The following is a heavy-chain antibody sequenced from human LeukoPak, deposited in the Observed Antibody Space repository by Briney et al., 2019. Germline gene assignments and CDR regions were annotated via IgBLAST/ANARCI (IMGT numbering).Heavy chain of an antibody. J-gene: IGHJ4*02. D-gene: IGHD3-22*01. CDR2: INPNSGGT. Sequence: ASVKVSCKASGYTFTGYYMHWVRQAPGQGLEWMGWINPNSGGTNYAQKFQGRVAMTRDTSTSTVYMELSSLRSEDTAVYYCARVIGTYYYDSSGYLDYWGQGTLVTVSS. V-gene: IGHV1-2*02. CDR1: GYTFTGYY. CDR3: ARVIGTYYYDSSGYLDY.